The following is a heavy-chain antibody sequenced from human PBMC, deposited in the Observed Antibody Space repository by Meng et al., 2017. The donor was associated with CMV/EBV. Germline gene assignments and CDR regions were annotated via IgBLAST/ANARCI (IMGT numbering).Heavy chain of an antibody. CDR3: ARGGGSYYYYYYGMDV. V-gene: IGHV4-39*07. J-gene: IGHJ6*02. Sequence: SETLSLTCTVSGGSISSSSYYWGWIRQPPGKGLEWIGSIYYSGSTYYNPSLKSRVTISVDMSKNQFSLKLSSVTAADTAVYYCARGGGSYYYYYYGMDVWGQGTTVTVSS. D-gene: IGHD1-26*01. CDR2: IYYSGST. CDR1: GGSISSSSYY.